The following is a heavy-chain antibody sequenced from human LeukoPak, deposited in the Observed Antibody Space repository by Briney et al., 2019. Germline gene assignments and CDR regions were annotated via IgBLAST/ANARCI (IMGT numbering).Heavy chain of an antibody. V-gene: IGHV3-7*01. D-gene: IGHD5-12*01. Sequence: GGSLRLSCAASGFTFSSYWMSWVRQAPGKGLEWVANIKQDGSEKYYVDSVKGRFTISRDNAKNSLYLQMNSLRAEDTAVYYCARRDSGYDYGSGDYWGQGTLVTVSS. J-gene: IGHJ4*02. CDR3: ARRDSGYDYGSGDY. CDR2: IKQDGSEK. CDR1: GFTFSSYW.